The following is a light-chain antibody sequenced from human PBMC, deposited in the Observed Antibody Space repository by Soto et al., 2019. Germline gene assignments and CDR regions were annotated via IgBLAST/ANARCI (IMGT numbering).Light chain of an antibody. Sequence: DAVLTQSPVSLPVTLRQPASISCRSSQSFVHSDGNTYLNWFQQRPGQSPRRPLYRVSNRDTGVPDKISGRGSGTYFTLEISRVEAEDIGVYYCMQGTPWPSTCGQGTKV. CDR2: RVS. J-gene: IGKJ1*01. CDR3: MQGTPWPST. CDR1: QSFVHSDGNTY. V-gene: IGKV2-30*02.